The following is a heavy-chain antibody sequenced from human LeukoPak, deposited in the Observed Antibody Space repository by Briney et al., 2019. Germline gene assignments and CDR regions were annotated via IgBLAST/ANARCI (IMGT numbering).Heavy chain of an antibody. CDR3: ARAPCSSTSCYDFDL. J-gene: IGHJ2*01. D-gene: IGHD2-2*01. V-gene: IGHV3-7*01. CDR2: IKQDGSEK. Sequence: PGGSLRLSCAASGFTFSSYWMSWVRQAPGKGLEWVANIKQDGSEKYYVDSVKGRFTISRDNAKNSLYLQMNSLRAEDTAVYYCARAPCSSTSCYDFDLWGRGTLVTVSS. CDR1: GFTFSSYW.